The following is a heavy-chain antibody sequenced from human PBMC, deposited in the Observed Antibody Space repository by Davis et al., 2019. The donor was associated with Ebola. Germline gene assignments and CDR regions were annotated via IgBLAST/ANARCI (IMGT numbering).Heavy chain of an antibody. CDR3: ARFRRTFYYYYGMDV. CDR1: GGSISSYY. V-gene: IGHV4-59*12. Sequence: MPSETLSLTCTVSGGSISSYYWSWIRQPPGKGLERIGYIYYSGSTNYNPSLKSRVTISVDTSKNQFSLKLSSVTAADTAVYYCARFRRTFYYYYGMDVWGQGTTVTVSS. CDR2: IYYSGST. D-gene: IGHD1/OR15-1a*01. J-gene: IGHJ6*02.